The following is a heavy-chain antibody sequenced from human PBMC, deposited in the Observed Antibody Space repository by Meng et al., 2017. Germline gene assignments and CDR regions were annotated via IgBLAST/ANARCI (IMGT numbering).Heavy chain of an antibody. CDR1: GGSFSGYY. Sequence: VQLQQWGAGLLKPPETLSLTCAVYGGSFSGYYWSWIRQPPGKGLEWIGEINHSGSTNYNPSLKSRVTISVDTSKNQFSLKLSSVTAADTAVYYCARVGKVVTAPLTYWGQGTLVTVSS. CDR2: INHSGST. V-gene: IGHV4-34*01. J-gene: IGHJ4*02. CDR3: ARVGKVVTAPLTY. D-gene: IGHD2-21*02.